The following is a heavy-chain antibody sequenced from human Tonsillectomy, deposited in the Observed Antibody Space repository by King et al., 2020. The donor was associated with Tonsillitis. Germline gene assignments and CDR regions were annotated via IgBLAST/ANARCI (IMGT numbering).Heavy chain of an antibody. CDR1: GGSIRSYY. D-gene: IGHD6-6*01. J-gene: IGHJ6*03. CDR3: ARGIAAPLTGGYYIYMDV. Sequence: VQLQESGPGLVKPSETLSLTCTVSGGSIRSYYWSWIRQPPGKGLEWIGYKYYSGSTNYNSSLKSRVTILVDTSRNQVSLRLSSVTDADTAVNYCARGIAAPLTGGYYIYMDVWGKGTTVTVSS. CDR2: KYYSGST. V-gene: IGHV4-59*01.